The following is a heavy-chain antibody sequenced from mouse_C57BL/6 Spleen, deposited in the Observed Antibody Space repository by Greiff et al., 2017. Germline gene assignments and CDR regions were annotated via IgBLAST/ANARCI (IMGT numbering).Heavy chain of an antibody. CDR3: ARKSLLTGTPFDY. CDR2: INPSTGGT. D-gene: IGHD4-1*01. CDR1: GYSFTGYY. Sequence: VQLQQSGPELVKPGASVKISCKASGYSFTGYYMNWVKQSPEKSLEWIGEINPSTGGTTYNQKFKAKATLTVDKSSSTAYMQLKSLTSEDSAVYYCARKSLLTGTPFDYWGQGTTLTVSS. V-gene: IGHV1-42*01. J-gene: IGHJ2*01.